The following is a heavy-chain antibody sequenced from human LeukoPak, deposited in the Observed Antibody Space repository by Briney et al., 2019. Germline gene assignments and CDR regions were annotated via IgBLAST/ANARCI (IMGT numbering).Heavy chain of an antibody. CDR1: GYSYTSYW. CDR2: IYPGDSDT. J-gene: IGHJ3*02. Sequence: GESLKISCKSSGYSYTSYWIGWVRQMPGKGLEWMGIIYPGDSDTRYSRSFQGQVTISADKSLRTAYLQWRSLKASDTAMYYCARIGRYCSSTSCYKSPRGAFDIWGQGTMVTVSS. D-gene: IGHD2-2*02. CDR3: ARIGRYCSSTSCYKSPRGAFDI. V-gene: IGHV5-51*01.